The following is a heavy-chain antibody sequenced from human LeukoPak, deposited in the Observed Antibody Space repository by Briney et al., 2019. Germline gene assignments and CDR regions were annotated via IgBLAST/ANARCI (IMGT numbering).Heavy chain of an antibody. V-gene: IGHV4-61*08. J-gene: IGHJ6*03. Sequence: PSETLSLTCAVSGGYIRSGGYSWSWIRQPPGKGLEWIGYIYYSGSTNYNPSLKSRVTISVDTSKNQFSLKLSSVTAADTAVYYCARSGESYYYYYMDVWGKGTTVTVSS. CDR3: ARSGESYYYYYMDV. D-gene: IGHD3-10*01. CDR2: IYYSGST. CDR1: GGYIRSGGYS.